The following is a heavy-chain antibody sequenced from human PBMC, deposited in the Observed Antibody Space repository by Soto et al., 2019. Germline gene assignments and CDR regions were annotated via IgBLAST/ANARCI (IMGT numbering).Heavy chain of an antibody. J-gene: IGHJ4*02. CDR2: ISSSSSYI. CDR3: ARDSGSGSYYGY. V-gene: IGHV3-21*01. Sequence: GGSLRLSCEASGFTFSGFDMHWVRQPTGKGLEWVSSISSSSSYIYYADSVKGRFPISRDNAKNSLYLQMNSLRAEDTAVYYCARDSGSGSYYGYWGQGTLVTVSS. CDR1: GFTFSGFD. D-gene: IGHD3-10*01.